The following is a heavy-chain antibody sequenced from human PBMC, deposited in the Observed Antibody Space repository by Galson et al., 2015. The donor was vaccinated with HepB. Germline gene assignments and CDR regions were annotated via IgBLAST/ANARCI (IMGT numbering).Heavy chain of an antibody. V-gene: IGHV3-11*01. CDR1: GFIFSDYY. Sequence: SLRLSCAPSGFIFSDYYMSWIRQAPGKGLEWVSYISGGGDTIYYADSVKGRFTISRDNAKKSLYLQMNSLRVDDTAIYYCARPGYGDYVVAHWGQGTMVTVAS. D-gene: IGHD4-17*01. J-gene: IGHJ4*02. CDR2: ISGGGDTI. CDR3: ARPGYGDYVVAH.